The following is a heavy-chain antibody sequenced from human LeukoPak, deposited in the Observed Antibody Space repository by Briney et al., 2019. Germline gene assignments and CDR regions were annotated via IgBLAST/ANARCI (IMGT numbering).Heavy chain of an antibody. CDR2: IIPIFGIA. Sequence: SVKVSCKASGGTFSSYAISWVRQAPGQGLEWMGRIIPIFGIANYAQKFQGRVTITADKSTSTAYMELSSPRSEDTAVYYCARTHGYYTGAFDIWGQGTMVTVSS. V-gene: IGHV1-69*04. D-gene: IGHD2-8*01. CDR3: ARTHGYYTGAFDI. J-gene: IGHJ3*02. CDR1: GGTFSSYA.